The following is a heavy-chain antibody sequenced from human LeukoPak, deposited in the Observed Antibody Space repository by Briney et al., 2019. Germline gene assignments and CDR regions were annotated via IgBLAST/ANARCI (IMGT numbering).Heavy chain of an antibody. D-gene: IGHD3-22*01. CDR2: IDHSGST. J-gene: IGHJ1*01. CDR1: GGSISSGGHS. V-gene: IGHV4-39*07. CDR3: ARVVQSTDSSGFYLPEYFQH. Sequence: PSETLSLTCAVSGGSISSGGHSWSWIRHPPGKGLEWIGSIDHSGSTYYNPSLKSRVTISVDTSKNQFSLKLRSVTAADTAVYYCARVVQSTDSSGFYLPEYFQHWGQGTLVTVSS.